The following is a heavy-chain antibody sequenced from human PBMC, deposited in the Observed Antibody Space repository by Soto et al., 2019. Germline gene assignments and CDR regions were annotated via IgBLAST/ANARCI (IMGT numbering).Heavy chain of an antibody. Sequence: SVKVSCKASGGTFSSYAISWVRQAPGQGLEWMGGIIPIFGTANYAQKFQGRVTITADESTSTAYMELSSLRSEDTAVYYCAREEKDYYDSSGYYYGGGAFDTWGQGTMVTVSS. V-gene: IGHV1-69*13. CDR1: GGTFSSYA. D-gene: IGHD3-22*01. J-gene: IGHJ3*02. CDR2: IIPIFGTA. CDR3: AREEKDYYDSSGYYYGGGAFDT.